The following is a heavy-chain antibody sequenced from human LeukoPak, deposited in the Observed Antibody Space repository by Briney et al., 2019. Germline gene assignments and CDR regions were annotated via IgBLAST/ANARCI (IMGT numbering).Heavy chain of an antibody. J-gene: IGHJ3*02. Sequence: SETLSLTCTVSGGSISSSSYYWGWIRQPPGEGLEWIGSIYYSGTTYYNPSLRSRITISVDTSKNQFSLKLSSVTAADTAVYYCARPGSYSSGNYYAGSAFDIWGQGTMVTVSS. CDR1: GGSISSSSYY. CDR2: IYYSGTT. CDR3: ARPGSYSSGNYYAGSAFDI. D-gene: IGHD1-26*01. V-gene: IGHV4-39*01.